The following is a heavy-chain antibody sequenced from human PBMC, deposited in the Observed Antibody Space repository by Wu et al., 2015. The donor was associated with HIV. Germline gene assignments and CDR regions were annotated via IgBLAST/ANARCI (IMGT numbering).Heavy chain of an antibody. V-gene: IGHV1-2*02. CDR1: GYTFIDYY. CDR2: INHNGGGA. D-gene: IGHD6-19*01. CDR3: ARALRPVADALELDY. J-gene: IGHJ4*02. Sequence: QVQLLQSGAEVKKPGASVMVSCKASGYTFIDYYIYWVRQAPGQGLEWMGWINHNGGGATYAQKFQGRVAMTRDSSISTAFLELRGLRFDDTAIYYCARALRPVADALELDYWGQGTLVTVSS.